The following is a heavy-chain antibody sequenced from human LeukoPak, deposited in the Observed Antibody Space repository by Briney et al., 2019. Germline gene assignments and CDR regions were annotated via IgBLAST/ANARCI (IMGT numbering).Heavy chain of an antibody. CDR2: INHSGST. Sequence: SETLSLTCAVYGGSFSGYYWSWIRQPPGKGLEWIGEINHSGSTNYNPSLKSRVTISVDTSKNQFSLKVTSVTAADTAVYYCARDSWTTNNWFDPWGQGTLVIVSS. J-gene: IGHJ5*02. V-gene: IGHV4-34*01. D-gene: IGHD3/OR15-3a*01. CDR1: GGSFSGYY. CDR3: ARDSWTTNNWFDP.